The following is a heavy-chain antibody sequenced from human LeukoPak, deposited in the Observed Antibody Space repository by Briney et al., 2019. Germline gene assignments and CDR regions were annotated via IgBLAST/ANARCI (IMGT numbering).Heavy chain of an antibody. CDR2: INWNGGST. D-gene: IGHD6-6*01. CDR3: ARADSSIAARLSRSSIFNYYYYMDV. J-gene: IGHJ6*03. Sequence: GGSLRLSCAASGFTFDDYGMSWVRQAPGKGLEWVSGINWNGGSTGYADSVKGRFTIARDNAKNSLYLQMNSLRAEDTAVYYCARADSSIAARLSRSSIFNYYYYMDVWGKGTTVAVSS. V-gene: IGHV3-20*04. CDR1: GFTFDDYG.